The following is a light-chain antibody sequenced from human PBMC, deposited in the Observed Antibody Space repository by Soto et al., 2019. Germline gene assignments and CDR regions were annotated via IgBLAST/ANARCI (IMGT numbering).Light chain of an antibody. CDR3: SSYTSSSTPYV. CDR1: NSDVGGYTY. J-gene: IGLJ1*01. Sequence: QSALTQPASVSGSPGQSITISCTGTNSDVGGYTYVSWYQQHPGKAPKLMIYDVSNRPSGVSNRFSGSKSGNTASLTISGFQADDEADYYCSSYTSSSTPYVFGTGTKVTVL. CDR2: DVS. V-gene: IGLV2-14*03.